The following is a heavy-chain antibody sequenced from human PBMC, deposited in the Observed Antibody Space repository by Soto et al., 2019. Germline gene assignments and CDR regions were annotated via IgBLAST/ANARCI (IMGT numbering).Heavy chain of an antibody. CDR3: ARDVGEPLVVVTAPGAFDI. D-gene: IGHD2-21*02. Sequence: GXSVKVSCEASGGTFSSYAISWVRQAPGQGLEWMGGIIPIFGTANYAQKFQGRVTITADESTSTAYMELSSLRSEDTAVYYCARDVGEPLVVVTAPGAFDIWGQGTMVTVSS. V-gene: IGHV1-69*13. CDR2: IIPIFGTA. J-gene: IGHJ3*02. CDR1: GGTFSSYA.